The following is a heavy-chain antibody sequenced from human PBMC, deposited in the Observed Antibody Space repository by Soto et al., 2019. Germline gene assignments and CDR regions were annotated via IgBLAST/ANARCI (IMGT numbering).Heavy chain of an antibody. J-gene: IGHJ4*02. D-gene: IGHD6-19*01. CDR3: ARAVGDPLYYLDY. V-gene: IGHV4-59*08. CDR2: TDYSGNT. CDR1: SDSISSYY. Sequence: QVQLQESGPGLVRPSETLSLTCTVSSDSISSYYWIWIRQSPGKGLKCIGYTDYSGNTNYNPSLISRVTISGATSKNQFSLRLSSVTAADTAVYYCARAVGDPLYYLDYWGQGTLVTVSS.